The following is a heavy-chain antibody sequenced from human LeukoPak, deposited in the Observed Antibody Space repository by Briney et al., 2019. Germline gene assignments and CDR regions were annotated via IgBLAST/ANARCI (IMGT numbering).Heavy chain of an antibody. J-gene: IGHJ4*02. CDR3: ARDSIPRRTTPFDY. CDR1: GYSISIGYY. CDR2: IYHSGTT. Sequence: PSETLSLTCTVSGYSISIGYYGAWIRQPPGKGLEWIGNIYHSGTTYYNPSLKSRVTISVDTSKNQFSLRLSSVNAADTAMYYCARDSIPRRTTPFDYWGLGTLVTVSS. V-gene: IGHV4-38-2*02. D-gene: IGHD1-7*01.